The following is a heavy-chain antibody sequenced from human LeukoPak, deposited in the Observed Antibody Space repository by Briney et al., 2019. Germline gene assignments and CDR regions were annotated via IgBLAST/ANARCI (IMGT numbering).Heavy chain of an antibody. CDR1: GGSLSDFD. CDR3: ARRPYYVY. Sequence: PSETLSLTCTVYGGSLSDFDWSWIRQPPGKGLEWIGEISHSGSTNYNPSLKSRVTISVDTSKNQFSLKLSSVTAADTAVYYCARRPYYVYWGQGTLVTVSS. J-gene: IGHJ4*02. CDR2: ISHSGST. V-gene: IGHV4-34*01.